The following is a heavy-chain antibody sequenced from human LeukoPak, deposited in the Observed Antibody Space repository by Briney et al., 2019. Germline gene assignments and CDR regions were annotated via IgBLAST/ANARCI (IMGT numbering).Heavy chain of an antibody. Sequence: PGGSLRLSCAASGFTFSSYGMHWVRQAPGKGLEWVAFIRYDGSNKYYADSVKGRFTISRDNSKNTLYLQMNSLRAEDTAVYYCAKVDYDILTGYYFGAFDIWGQGTMVTVSS. CDR1: GFTFSSYG. J-gene: IGHJ3*02. D-gene: IGHD3-9*01. CDR2: IRYDGSNK. V-gene: IGHV3-30*02. CDR3: AKVDYDILTGYYFGAFDI.